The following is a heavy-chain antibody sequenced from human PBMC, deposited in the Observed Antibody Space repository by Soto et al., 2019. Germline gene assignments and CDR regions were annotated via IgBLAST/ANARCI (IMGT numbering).Heavy chain of an antibody. CDR2: INHSGST. CDR3: AREVPSRYFDL. D-gene: IGHD3-10*01. CDR1: GGSFSDYY. V-gene: IGHV4-34*01. J-gene: IGHJ2*01. Sequence: QVRLQQWGAGLLKPSETLPLTCAVYGGSFSDYYWSWIRQPPGKGLESIGEINHSGSTNYNPSLKSRVTISVDTSKNQFSLNLNSVTAADTAVYYCAREVPSRYFDLWGRGTPVTVSS.